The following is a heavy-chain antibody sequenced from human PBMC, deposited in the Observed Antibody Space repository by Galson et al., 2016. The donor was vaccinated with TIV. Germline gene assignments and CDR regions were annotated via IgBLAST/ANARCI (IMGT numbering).Heavy chain of an antibody. V-gene: IGHV2-70*04. CDR2: IDGDDDK. J-gene: IGHJ4*02. CDR1: GISLSTNGMR. D-gene: IGHD4-17*01. Sequence: PALVNPTQTLTLTCTFAGISLSTNGMRVSWIRQPPGKALEWLARIDGDDDKFYSASLKTRLTPSEDTSKNQVVITMTNMDPVDTDTYYCARMVYCDSPPRFYFDYWGQGILVTVSS. CDR3: ARMVYCDSPPRFYFDY.